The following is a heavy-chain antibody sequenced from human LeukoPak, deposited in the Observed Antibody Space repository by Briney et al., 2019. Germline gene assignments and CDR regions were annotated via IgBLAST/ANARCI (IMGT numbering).Heavy chain of an antibody. CDR3: VRDWDRFYFDS. V-gene: IGHV3-74*01. CDR2: IKGEGSHT. Sequence: GSLRLPCAASGFTFCNYWMHRGRQAPGEGVVWVLRIKGEGSHTIYANCVKGRFTISGDNAKNRLYLQMKSLRAEDTAVYYCVRDWDRFYFDSWGLGTLVTVSS. CDR1: GFTFCNYW. J-gene: IGHJ5*01. D-gene: IGHD1-26*01.